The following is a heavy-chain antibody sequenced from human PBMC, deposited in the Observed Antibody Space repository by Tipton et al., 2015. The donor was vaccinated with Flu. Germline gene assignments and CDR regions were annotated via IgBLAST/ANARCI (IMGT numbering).Heavy chain of an antibody. J-gene: IGHJ1*01. CDR2: IKSKTYGGTT. D-gene: IGHD3-16*01. V-gene: IGHV3-49*04. CDR3: GAWVHH. Sequence: SLRLSCTGSGFTFGDYAMSWVRQAPGKGLEWVGLIKSKTYGGTTEYAASVRGRFTISRDDSKSIAYLQMSSLKTEDTAVYYCGAWVHHWGQGTLVTVSS. CDR1: GFTFGDYA.